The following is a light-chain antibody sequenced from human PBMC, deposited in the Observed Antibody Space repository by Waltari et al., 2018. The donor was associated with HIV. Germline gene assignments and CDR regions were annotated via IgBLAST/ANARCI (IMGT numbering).Light chain of an antibody. J-gene: IGLJ3*02. Sequence: QAGLTQPPSVSKDLRQTATLTCTGNSHNVGNQGATWLQHHQGHPPKLLSYRNNNRPSGISERFSASRSRNTASLTITGFQPEDEADYYCSAWDSSLGAWVFGGGTKLTVL. CDR1: SHNVGNQG. CDR3: SAWDSSLGAWV. V-gene: IGLV10-54*04. CDR2: RNN.